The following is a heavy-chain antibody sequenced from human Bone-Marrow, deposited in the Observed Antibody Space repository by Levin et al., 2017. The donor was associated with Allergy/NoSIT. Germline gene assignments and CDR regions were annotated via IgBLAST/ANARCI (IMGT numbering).Heavy chain of an antibody. CDR1: GASISNSAYY. J-gene: IGHJ4*02. CDR3: ATQEDYGDSNAWFAY. Sequence: SETLSLTCTVSGASISNSAYYWGWIRQPPGKGLEWIGSINYSGRTYYNPSLKSRLSISVDTSKNQFSLKLRSVTAADTAVYFCATQEDYGDSNAWFAYWGQGTLVTVSS. V-gene: IGHV4-39*01. CDR2: INYSGRT. D-gene: IGHD4-17*01.